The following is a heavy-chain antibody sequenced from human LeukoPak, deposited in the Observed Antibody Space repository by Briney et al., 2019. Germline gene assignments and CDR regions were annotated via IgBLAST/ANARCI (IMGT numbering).Heavy chain of an antibody. V-gene: IGHV4-31*03. Sequence: PSETLSLTCTVSGGSISSGGYYWSWIRQHPGKGLEWIGYIYYSGSTCYNPSLESRVTISVDTSKNQFSLKLSSVTAADTAVYYCVRQHATAYYFDYWGQGTLVTVSS. J-gene: IGHJ4*02. CDR1: GGSISSGGYY. CDR2: IYYSGST. D-gene: IGHD2-15*01. CDR3: VRQHATAYYFDY.